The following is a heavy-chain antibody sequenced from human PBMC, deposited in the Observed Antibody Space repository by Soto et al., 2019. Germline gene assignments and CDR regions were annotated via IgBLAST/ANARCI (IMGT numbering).Heavy chain of an antibody. J-gene: IGHJ4*02. D-gene: IGHD6-19*01. CDR1: GYTFTSYG. CDR2: ITTYNGNT. CDR3: AREETPAPHAVAGTPHDY. Sequence: QVQLVQSGAEVKKPGASVKVSCKASGYTFTSYGISWVRQAPGQGLEWMGWITTYNGNTNYAQKLQGRVTMTTDTCTSTGYRELRCLKSDDTAVYYCAREETPAPHAVAGTPHDYWGQGSLVTVSS. V-gene: IGHV1-18*01.